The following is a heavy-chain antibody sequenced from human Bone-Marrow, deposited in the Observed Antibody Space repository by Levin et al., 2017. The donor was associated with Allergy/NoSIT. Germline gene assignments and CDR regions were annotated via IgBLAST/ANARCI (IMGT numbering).Heavy chain of an antibody. V-gene: IGHV1-46*01. CDR3: ARDVRGDPTYSSGWYEFDY. CDR2: INPSGGST. J-gene: IGHJ4*02. CDR1: GYTFTSYY. D-gene: IGHD6-19*01. Sequence: RASVKVSCKASGYTFTSYYMHWVRQAPGQGLEWMGIINPSGGSTSYAQKFQGRVTMTRDTSTSTVYMELSSLRSEDTAVYYCARDVRGDPTYSSGWYEFDYWGQGTLVTVSS.